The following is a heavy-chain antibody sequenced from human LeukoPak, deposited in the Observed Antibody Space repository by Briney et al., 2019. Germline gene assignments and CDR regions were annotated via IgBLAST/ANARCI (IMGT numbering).Heavy chain of an antibody. D-gene: IGHD1-1*01. CDR3: ARGRIGTTGTTDFDY. CDR1: GYSFTSYW. Sequence: GESLKISCKGSGYSFTSYWIGWVRQMPGKGLEWMGIIYPGDSDTRYSPSFQGQATISADKSISTAYLQWSSLKASDTAMYYCARGRIGTTGTTDFDYWGQGTLVTVSS. V-gene: IGHV5-51*01. J-gene: IGHJ4*02. CDR2: IYPGDSDT.